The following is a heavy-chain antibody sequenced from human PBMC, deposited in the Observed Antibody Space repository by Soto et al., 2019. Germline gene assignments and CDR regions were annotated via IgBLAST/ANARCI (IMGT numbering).Heavy chain of an antibody. D-gene: IGHD1-26*01. J-gene: IGHJ4*02. CDR3: ARVYSGSYSDS. Sequence: QVQLQESGPGLVKPSGTLSLTCAVSGGSMSSNNWWSWVRQPPGEGLEWMGEIFHSGSTYYSPSLQSRVTIAVDKPKNPLSLNLTSVTAADTAVYYCARVYSGSYSDSWGQGTLVTVSS. CDR2: IFHSGST. V-gene: IGHV4-4*02. CDR1: GGSMSSNNW.